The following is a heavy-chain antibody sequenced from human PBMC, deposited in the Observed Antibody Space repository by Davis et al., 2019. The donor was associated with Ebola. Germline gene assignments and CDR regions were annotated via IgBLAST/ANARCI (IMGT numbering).Heavy chain of an antibody. CDR1: GGSISSHY. CDR2: IYYSGST. CDR3: ARAQADYDFWSGYSYYYYYGMDV. Sequence: PSETLSLTCTVSGGSISSHYWSWIRQPPGKGLEWIGYIYYSGSTNYNPSLKSRVTMSVDTSKNQFSLKLSSVTAADTAVYYCARAQADYDFWSGYSYYYYYGMDVWGQGTTVTVSS. J-gene: IGHJ6*02. D-gene: IGHD3-3*01. V-gene: IGHV4-59*11.